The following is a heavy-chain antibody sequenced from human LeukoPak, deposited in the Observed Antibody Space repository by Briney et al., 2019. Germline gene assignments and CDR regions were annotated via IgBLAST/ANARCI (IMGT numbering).Heavy chain of an antibody. CDR1: GYTFTSYG. D-gene: IGHD3-9*01. V-gene: IGHV1-18*01. Sequence: GASVKVSCKASGYTFTSYGISWVRQAPGQGLEWMGWISAYNGNTNYAQKLQGRVTMTTDTSTSTAYMELRSLRSDDTAVYYCARASNGNYDILTGYYWYYYMDVWGKGTTVTVSS. CDR3: ARASNGNYDILTGYYWYYYMDV. J-gene: IGHJ6*03. CDR2: ISAYNGNT.